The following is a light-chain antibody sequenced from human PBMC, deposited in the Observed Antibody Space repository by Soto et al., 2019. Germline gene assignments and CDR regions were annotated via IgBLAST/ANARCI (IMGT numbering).Light chain of an antibody. Sequence: DSQMTQSPSLLSASVGARVTITCRSNQTIRNYLNWYQQKPGKAPNLLIHDASSLQNGVPSRFSGRGFGTDCTLTINDLQVADFATYYCQHSYNTPRAFGQGNKIDI. J-gene: IGKJ2*01. V-gene: IGKV1-39*01. CDR3: QHSYNTPRA. CDR2: DAS. CDR1: QTIRNY.